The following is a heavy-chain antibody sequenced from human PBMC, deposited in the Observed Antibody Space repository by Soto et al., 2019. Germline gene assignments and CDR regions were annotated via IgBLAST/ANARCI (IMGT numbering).Heavy chain of an antibody. D-gene: IGHD6-13*01. CDR1: GGTSSSYT. Sequence: QVQLVQSGAEVKPPGSSVKVSCKASGGTSSSYTISWVRQAPGQGLEWMGGIVPIFGMTNYAQKFQDRLTITADTSTSTAYMELSSLRSEDTALYYCSTRGGQEQPFVDYWGQGTLVTVSS. J-gene: IGHJ4*02. CDR2: IVPIFGMT. CDR3: STRGGQEQPFVDY. V-gene: IGHV1-69*17.